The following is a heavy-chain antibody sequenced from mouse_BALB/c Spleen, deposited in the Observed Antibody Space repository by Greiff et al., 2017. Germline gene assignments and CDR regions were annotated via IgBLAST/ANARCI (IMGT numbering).Heavy chain of an antibody. CDR1: GFTFTDYY. Sequence: EVMLVESGGGLVQPGGSLRLSCATSGFTFTDYYMSWVRQPPGKALEWLGFIRNKANGYTTEYSASVKGRFTISRDNSQSILYLQMNTLRAEDSATYYCARDRYSNYGGGAMDYWGQGTSVTVSS. J-gene: IGHJ4*01. CDR3: ARDRYSNYGGGAMDY. V-gene: IGHV7-3*02. D-gene: IGHD2-5*01. CDR2: IRNKANGYTT.